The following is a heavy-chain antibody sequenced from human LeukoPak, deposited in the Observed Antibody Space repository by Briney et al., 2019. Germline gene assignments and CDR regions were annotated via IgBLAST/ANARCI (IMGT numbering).Heavy chain of an antibody. CDR2: IYTTGTA. D-gene: IGHD4-11*01. CDR3: AREIVSADYHWFDP. CDR1: GGSIGPYY. Sequence: SETLSLTCIISGGSIGPYYWSWIRQAAGKGPEWIGRIYTTGTADYNPSLKGRVFLSVDTSKNQFSLKVTSVTAADTAVYYCAREIVSADYHWFDPWGQGTLVTVSS. J-gene: IGHJ5*02. V-gene: IGHV4-4*07.